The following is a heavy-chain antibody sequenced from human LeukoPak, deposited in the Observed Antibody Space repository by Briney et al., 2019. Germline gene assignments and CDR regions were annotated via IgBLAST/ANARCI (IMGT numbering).Heavy chain of an antibody. V-gene: IGHV3-33*01. CDR3: AREGVDTAMASLDY. D-gene: IGHD5-18*01. CDR1: GFTFSSYG. J-gene: IGHJ4*02. CDR2: IWYDGSNK. Sequence: GRSLGLSCAASGFTFSSYGMHWVRQAPGKGLEWVAVIWYDGSNKYYADSVKGRFTISRDNSKNTLYLQMNSLRAEDTAVYYCAREGVDTAMASLDYWGQGTLVTVSS.